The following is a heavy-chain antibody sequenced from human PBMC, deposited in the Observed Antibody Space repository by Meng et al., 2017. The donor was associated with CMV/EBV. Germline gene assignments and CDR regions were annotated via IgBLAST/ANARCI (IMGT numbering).Heavy chain of an antibody. CDR3: ARDFANEGVYYYDYYYGMDV. J-gene: IGHJ6*02. Sequence: ASVKVSCKASGYTFTGYYMHWVRQAPGQGLEWMGWINPNSGGTNYAQKCRGRVTMTRDTSISTAYMELSRLRSDDTAVYYCARDFANEGVYYYDYYYGMDVWGQGTTVTVSS. CDR1: GYTFTGYY. V-gene: IGHV1-2*02. D-gene: IGHD3-10*01. CDR2: INPNSGGT.